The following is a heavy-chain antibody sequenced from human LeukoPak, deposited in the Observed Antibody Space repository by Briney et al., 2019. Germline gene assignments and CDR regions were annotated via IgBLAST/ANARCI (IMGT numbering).Heavy chain of an antibody. D-gene: IGHD6-19*01. V-gene: IGHV4-34*01. CDR2: INHSGST. Sequence: PSETLSLTCAVYGGSFRGYYWSWIRQPPGQGLEWIGEINHSGSTNYNPSLKSRVTISVDTSKNQFSLKLSSVTAADTAVYYCARVLEIAVAGPFDYWGQGTLVTVSS. J-gene: IGHJ4*02. CDR3: ARVLEIAVAGPFDY. CDR1: GGSFRGYY.